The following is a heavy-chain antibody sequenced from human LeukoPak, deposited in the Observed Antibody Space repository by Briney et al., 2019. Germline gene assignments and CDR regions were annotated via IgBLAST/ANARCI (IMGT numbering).Heavy chain of an antibody. CDR3: ARGDSDHYITLDY. D-gene: IGHD4-17*01. Sequence: GGSLRLSCAASGFNFSAYSMNWVRQAPGKGLEWVSYISRSSDAIYDADSVKGRFTISRDDAKNLLFLQMTSLGVEDTALYYCARGDSDHYITLDYWGQGTLVTVSS. J-gene: IGHJ4*02. V-gene: IGHV3-48*01. CDR2: ISRSSDAI. CDR1: GFNFSAYS.